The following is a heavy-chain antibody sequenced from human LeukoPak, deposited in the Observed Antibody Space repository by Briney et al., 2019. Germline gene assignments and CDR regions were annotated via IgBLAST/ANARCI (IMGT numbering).Heavy chain of an antibody. CDR2: IYYSGST. J-gene: IGHJ4*02. Sequence: SETLSLTCTVSGGSISSYYWSWIRQPPGKGLEWVGYIYYSGSTNYNSSLKSRVTISVDTSKNQFSLKLSSVTAADTAVYYCASGYYYDSSGSFDYWGQGTLVTVSS. CDR1: GGSISSYY. D-gene: IGHD3-22*01. CDR3: ASGYYYDSSGSFDY. V-gene: IGHV4-59*08.